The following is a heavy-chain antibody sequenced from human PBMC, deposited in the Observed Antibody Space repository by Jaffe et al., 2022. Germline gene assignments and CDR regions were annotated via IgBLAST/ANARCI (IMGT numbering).Heavy chain of an antibody. V-gene: IGHV1-2*02. CDR2: IYPKAGGT. Sequence: QVQLVQSGAEVKKPGASVKVSCKASGYTFTDYYVHWVRQAPGQGLEWMGWIYPKAGGTNYAQMFQGRVTMTGDTSISTAYMELSRLTSDDTAVYYCARDLDSDSSGFRRGFDIWGQGTMVTVSS. CDR1: GYTFTDYY. J-gene: IGHJ3*02. CDR3: ARDLDSDSSGFRRGFDI. D-gene: IGHD3-22*01.